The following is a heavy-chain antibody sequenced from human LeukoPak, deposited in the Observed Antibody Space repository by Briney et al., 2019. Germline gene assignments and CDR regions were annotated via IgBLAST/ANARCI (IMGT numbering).Heavy chain of an antibody. V-gene: IGHV1-58*02. CDR1: GFTFTSSA. Sequence: ASVKVSCKASGFTFTSSAMQWVRQARGQRLEWIGWIVVGSGNTNYAQKFQERVTITRDMSTSTAYMELSSLRSEDTAVYYCAADAYCIGGSCYSGFYYYYYMDVWGKGTTVTVSS. CDR3: AADAYCIGGSCYSGFYYYYYMDV. D-gene: IGHD2-15*01. CDR2: IVVGSGNT. J-gene: IGHJ6*03.